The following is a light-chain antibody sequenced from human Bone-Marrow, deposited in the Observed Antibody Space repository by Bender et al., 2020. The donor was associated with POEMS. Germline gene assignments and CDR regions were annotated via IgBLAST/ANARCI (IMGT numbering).Light chain of an antibody. CDR3: SSYAGRHGVV. J-gene: IGLJ2*01. Sequence: QSVLTQPPSASGTPGQRVTISCSGGSSNIGAHAVNWYQHLPGTAPKLLIYSSHRRPSEVPDRFSGSRSGTSASLTVSGLQSEDEAHYFCSSYAGRHGVVFGGGTKLTVL. CDR2: SSH. CDR1: SSNIGAHA. V-gene: IGLV1-44*01.